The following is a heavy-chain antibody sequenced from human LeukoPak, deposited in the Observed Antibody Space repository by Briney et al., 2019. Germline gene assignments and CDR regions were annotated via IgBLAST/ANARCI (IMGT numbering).Heavy chain of an antibody. CDR3: ARTCSSTSCSIDY. CDR2: INPNSGGT. D-gene: IGHD2-2*01. V-gene: IGHV1-2*02. J-gene: IGHJ4*02. Sequence: ASVKVSRKASGYSFTGYYMHWVRQAPGQGLEGMGWINPNSGGTNYAQKFQGRVTMTRDTSISTAYMALSRLRSDDTAVFYCARTCSSTSCSIDYWGQGTLVTVSS. CDR1: GYSFTGYY.